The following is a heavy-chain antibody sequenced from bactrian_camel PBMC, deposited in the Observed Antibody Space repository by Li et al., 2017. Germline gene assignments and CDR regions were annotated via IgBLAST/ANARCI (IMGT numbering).Heavy chain of an antibody. J-gene: IGHJ6*01. V-gene: IGHV3S53*01. CDR3: AADESWLLLNFHEADFGH. CDR2: IDSDGST. D-gene: IGHD2*01. CDR1: GITYSSYC. Sequence: VQLVESGGGSVQAGGSLRLSCAGSGITYSSYCMGWFRQAPGKEREGVAVIDSDGSTSYADSVKGRFTISQDNAKSTVYLQMNSLKPEDTAVYYCAADESWLLLNFHEADFGHWGQGTQVTVS.